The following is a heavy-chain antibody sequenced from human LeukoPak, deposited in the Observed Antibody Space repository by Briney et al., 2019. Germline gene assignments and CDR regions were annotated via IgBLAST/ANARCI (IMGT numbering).Heavy chain of an antibody. CDR2: IVVGSGNT. D-gene: IGHD3-22*01. Sequence: ASVKVSCKASGFTFTSSAVQWVRQARGQRLEWIGWIVVGSGNTNYAQKFQERVTITRDMSTSTAYMELSSLRSEDTAVYYCAAKGAMIVVVKADDAFDIWGQGTMVTVSS. CDR3: AAKGAMIVVVKADDAFDI. CDR1: GFTFTSSA. V-gene: IGHV1-58*01. J-gene: IGHJ3*02.